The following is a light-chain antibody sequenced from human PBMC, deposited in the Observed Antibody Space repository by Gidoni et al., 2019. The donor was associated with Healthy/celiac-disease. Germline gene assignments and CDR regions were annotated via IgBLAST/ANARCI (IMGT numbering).Light chain of an antibody. CDR3: LQDYNYLWT. J-gene: IGKJ1*01. CDR1: QGIRND. CDR2: AAS. Sequence: AIQMTQSPSSLSASVGDRVTITCRASQGIRNDLGWYQQKPGKAPKLLIYAASSLQSGVPSRFSGSGSGTDFTLTISSLQPEDFATYYCLQDYNYLWTFXQXTKVEIK. V-gene: IGKV1-6*01.